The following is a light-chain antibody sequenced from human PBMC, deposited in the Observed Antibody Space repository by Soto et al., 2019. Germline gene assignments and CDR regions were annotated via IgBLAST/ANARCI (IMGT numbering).Light chain of an antibody. CDR1: SSDVGGSKY. J-gene: IGLJ1*01. V-gene: IGLV2-8*01. Sequence: QSALTQPPSASGSPGQSVSISCIGGSSDVGGSKYVSWYQVKPGKAPKLIIYEVNRRPEGAPYRFSGSKSGNTASLTVSGLQAEDEGDYYCFSYADTNNFVFGSGAKLTVL. CDR2: EVN. CDR3: FSYADTNNFV.